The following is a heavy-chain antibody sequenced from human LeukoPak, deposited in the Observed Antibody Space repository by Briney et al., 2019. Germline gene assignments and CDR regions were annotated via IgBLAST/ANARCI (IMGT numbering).Heavy chain of an antibody. D-gene: IGHD2-2*01. CDR3: ARHGGYCSSTSCPRLRYYYYGMDV. CDR2: IYPGDSDT. J-gene: IGHJ6*02. CDR1: GYSFTSYW. Sequence: GESLKISCKGSGYSFTSYWIGWVRQMPGKGLEWMGIIYPGDSDTRYSPSFQGQVTISADKSISTAYLQWSSLKASDTAMYYCARHGGYCSSTSCPRLRYYYYGMDVWGQGTTVTVSS. V-gene: IGHV5-51*01.